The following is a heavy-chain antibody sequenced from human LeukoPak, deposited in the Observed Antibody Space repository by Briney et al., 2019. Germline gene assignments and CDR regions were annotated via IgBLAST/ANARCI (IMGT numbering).Heavy chain of an antibody. Sequence: GGSLRLSCAASGFTFSSYSMNWVRQAPGKGLEWVSSISSSSSYIYYADSVKGRFTISRDNAKNSLYLQMNSLRAEDTAVYYCARDQGDGYNYLHFDYWGQGTLVTVSS. V-gene: IGHV3-21*01. D-gene: IGHD5-24*01. CDR1: GFTFSSYS. J-gene: IGHJ4*02. CDR2: ISSSSSYI. CDR3: ARDQGDGYNYLHFDY.